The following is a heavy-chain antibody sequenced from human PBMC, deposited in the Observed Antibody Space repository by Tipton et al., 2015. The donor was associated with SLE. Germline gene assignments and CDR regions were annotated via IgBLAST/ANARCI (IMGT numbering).Heavy chain of an antibody. Sequence: LRLSCTVSGGSISSYYWSWIRQPPGKGLEWIGYIYYSGSTNYNPSLKSRVTISVDTSKNQFSLKLSSVTAADTAVYYCARDCYGGNSACFDYWGQGQWSPSLQ. V-gene: IGHV4-59*01. D-gene: IGHD4-23*01. J-gene: IGHJ4*02. CDR2: IYYSGST. CDR3: ARDCYGGNSACFDY. CDR1: GGSISSYY.